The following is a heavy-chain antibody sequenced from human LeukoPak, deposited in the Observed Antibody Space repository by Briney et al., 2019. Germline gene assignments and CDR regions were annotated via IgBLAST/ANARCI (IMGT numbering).Heavy chain of an antibody. CDR2: IHYTGST. J-gene: IGHJ5*02. V-gene: IGHV4-61*05. CDR3: ARYNFDSSGYYRRWFDP. CDR1: GDSISSSTYY. Sequence: SETLSLTCTVSGDSISSSTYYWSWIRQPPGKGLEWIGYIHYTGSTHYNPSLKSRVTISEDTSKNQFSLKLSSVTAADTAVYYCARYNFDSSGYYRRWFDPWGQGTLVTVSS. D-gene: IGHD3-22*01.